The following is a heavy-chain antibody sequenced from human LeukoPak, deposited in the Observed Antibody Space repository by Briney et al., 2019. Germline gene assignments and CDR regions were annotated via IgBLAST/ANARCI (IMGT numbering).Heavy chain of an antibody. CDR3: ARDFLRGVNAFDL. V-gene: IGHV3-21*01. CDR2: ITSSSSYT. J-gene: IGHJ3*01. CDR1: GFTFSTYS. D-gene: IGHD3-10*01. Sequence: GGSLRLSCAASGFTFSTYSMNWVRQAPGKGLEWVSSITSSSSYTYYADSVKGRFAISRDNAKNSLYLQINSLRAEDTAVYYCARDFLRGVNAFDLWGQGTMVTVSS.